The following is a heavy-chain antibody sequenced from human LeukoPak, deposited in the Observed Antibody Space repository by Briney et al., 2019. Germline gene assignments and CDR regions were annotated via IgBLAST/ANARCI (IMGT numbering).Heavy chain of an antibody. CDR2: ISYDGSNK. V-gene: IGHV3-30-3*01. J-gene: IGHJ6*02. Sequence: PGRSLRLSCAASGFTFSSYAMHWVRQAPGKGLEWVAVISYDGSNKYCADSVKGRFTISRDNSKNTLYLQMNSLRAEDTAVYYCARVDYYGSGSSGYYYYGMDVWGQGTTVTVSS. CDR3: ARVDYYGSGSSGYYYYGMDV. CDR1: GFTFSSYA. D-gene: IGHD3-10*01.